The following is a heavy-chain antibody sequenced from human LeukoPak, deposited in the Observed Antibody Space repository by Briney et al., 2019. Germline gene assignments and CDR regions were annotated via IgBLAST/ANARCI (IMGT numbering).Heavy chain of an antibody. D-gene: IGHD2-2*01. V-gene: IGHV4-39*02. CDR3: ARGPTYQPIDS. CDR1: GGSISSGNYY. J-gene: IGHJ4*02. Sequence: SETLSLTCTVSGGSISSGNYYWGWIRQPPGKGLDWIASIHYSGTTYCNPSLKSRVTISVDTSKNHFSLKLSSVAAAGTAVYYCARGPTYQPIDSWGQGTLVTVSS. CDR2: IHYSGTT.